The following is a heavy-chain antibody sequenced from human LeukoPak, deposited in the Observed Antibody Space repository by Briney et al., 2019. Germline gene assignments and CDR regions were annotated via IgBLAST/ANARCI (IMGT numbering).Heavy chain of an antibody. CDR1: GFTFGNYG. V-gene: IGHV3-20*04. J-gene: IGHJ4*02. Sequence: PGGSLRLSCAASGFTFGNYGMSWVRQAPGKGLEWVSGINWNGGSTGYADSVEGRFTISRDNAKNSQYLQMNSLRAEDTAVYYCARGPRPYGALGDYWGQGTLVTVSS. CDR3: ARGPRPYGALGDY. CDR2: INWNGGST. D-gene: IGHD4-17*01.